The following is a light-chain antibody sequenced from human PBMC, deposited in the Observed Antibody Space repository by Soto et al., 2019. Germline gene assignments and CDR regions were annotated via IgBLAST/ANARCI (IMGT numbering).Light chain of an antibody. J-gene: IGKJ1*01. CDR1: QSVSSSY. CDR3: QQYGSS. V-gene: IGKV3-20*01. CDR2: GAS. Sequence: EIVLTQSPGTLSLSPGERATLSYRASQSVSSSYLAWYQQKPGQAPRLLIYGASSRATGIPDRFSGSGSGTDFTLTISRLEPEDFAVYYCQQYGSSFGQGTKV.